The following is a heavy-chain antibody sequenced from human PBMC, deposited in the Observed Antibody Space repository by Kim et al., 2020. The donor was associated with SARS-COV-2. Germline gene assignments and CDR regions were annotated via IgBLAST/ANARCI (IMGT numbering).Heavy chain of an antibody. CDR2: IIPIFGTA. Sequence: SVKVSCKASGGTFSSYAISWVRQAPGQGLEWMGGIIPIFGTAYYAQKFQGRVTITADESTSTAYMELSSLRSEDTAVYYCARDGPVTTGFDPWGQGTLVTVSS. D-gene: IGHD4-17*01. CDR1: GGTFSSYA. V-gene: IGHV1-69*13. J-gene: IGHJ5*02. CDR3: ARDGPVTTGFDP.